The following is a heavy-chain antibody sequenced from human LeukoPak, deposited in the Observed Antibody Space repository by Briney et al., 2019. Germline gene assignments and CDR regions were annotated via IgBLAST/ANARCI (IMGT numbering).Heavy chain of an antibody. Sequence: GGSLRLSCAASGFTFSSYSMNWVRQAPGKGLEWVSYISSSSSTIYYADSVKGRFTISRDSAKNSLYLQMNSLRAEDTAVYYCAREDYGSDYWGQGTLVTVSS. V-gene: IGHV3-48*01. CDR3: AREDYGSDY. J-gene: IGHJ4*02. CDR1: GFTFSSYS. CDR2: ISSSSSTI. D-gene: IGHD4-17*01.